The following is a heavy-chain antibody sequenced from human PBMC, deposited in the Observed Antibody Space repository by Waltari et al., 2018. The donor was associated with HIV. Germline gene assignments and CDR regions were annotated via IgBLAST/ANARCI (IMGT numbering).Heavy chain of an antibody. CDR3: ARGDCTVTSCYVGYFYYGLDA. J-gene: IGHJ6*02. Sequence: EVQLEESGGGLVQRGGSLRLSCAASGFTFSSYDLHWVRQVTGKFLEIASPLVPPVITDYPGSVKVRFTTSREKARSSLFPRMNIPRAEDTAVYYCARGDCTVTSCYVGYFYYGLDAWGPGTTVTVSS. CDR1: GFTFSSYD. V-gene: IGHV3-13*01. D-gene: IGHD2-2*01. CDR2: LVPPVIT.